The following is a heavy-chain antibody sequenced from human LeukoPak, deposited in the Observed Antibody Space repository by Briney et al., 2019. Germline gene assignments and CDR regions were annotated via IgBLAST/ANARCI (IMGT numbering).Heavy chain of an antibody. J-gene: IGHJ4*02. CDR2: IYYSGST. Sequence: SETLSLTCTVSGGSISSGDYYWSWIRQPPGKGLEWIGYIYYSGSTYYNPSLKSRVTISVDTSKNQFSLKLSSVTAADTAVYYCARGAIVGASRIEFDYWGQGTLVTVSS. CDR1: GGSISSGDYY. D-gene: IGHD1-26*01. CDR3: ARGAIVGASRIEFDY. V-gene: IGHV4-30-4*08.